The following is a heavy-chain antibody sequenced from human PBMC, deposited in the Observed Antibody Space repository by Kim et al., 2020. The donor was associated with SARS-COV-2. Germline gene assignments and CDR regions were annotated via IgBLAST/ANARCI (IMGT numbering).Heavy chain of an antibody. CDR1: GFTFSSYD. D-gene: IGHD6-19*01. CDR3: ARGYTPYSSGWYDYYYGMDV. J-gene: IGHJ6*02. V-gene: IGHV3-13*04. Sequence: GGSLRLSCAASGFTFSSYDMHWVRQAPGKGLEWVSAIGTAGDTYYPGSVKGRFTISRENAKNSLYLQMNSLRAGDTAVYYCARGYTPYSSGWYDYYYGMDVWGQGTTVTVSS. CDR2: IGTAGDT.